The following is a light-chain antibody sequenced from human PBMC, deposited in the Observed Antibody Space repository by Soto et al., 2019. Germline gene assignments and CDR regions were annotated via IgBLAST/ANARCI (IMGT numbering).Light chain of an antibody. V-gene: IGKV3-15*01. J-gene: IGKJ1*01. CDR1: QSVSSN. CDR3: QQYNNWPQL. CDR2: GAS. Sequence: EILMTQSPSTLSVSPGERATLSCRASQSVSSNLAWYQQKPGQAPRLLIYGASTRATGIPARFSGSGSGTEFTLTISSLQSEDFAVHYCQQYNNWPQLFGQGTKV.